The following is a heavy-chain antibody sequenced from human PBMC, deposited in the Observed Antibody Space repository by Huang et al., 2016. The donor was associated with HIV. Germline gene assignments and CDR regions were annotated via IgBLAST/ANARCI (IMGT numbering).Heavy chain of an antibody. D-gene: IGHD4-17*01. CDR2: IYPGDSET. J-gene: IGHJ5*02. CDR1: GYMFTKYW. V-gene: IGHV5-51*01. Sequence: EVQLVQSGAEVKKPGESLKISCKGSGYMFTKYWIGWVRQMPGTGLEWRGIIYPGDSETRYSPSFQGQVTISADKSITTAYLQWSSLKASDTAIYYCARHDGARPGWVDNWGQGTLVTVSS. CDR3: ARHDGARPGWVDN.